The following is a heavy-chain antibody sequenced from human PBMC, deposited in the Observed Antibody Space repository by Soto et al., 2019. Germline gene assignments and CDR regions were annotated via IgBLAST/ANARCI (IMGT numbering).Heavy chain of an antibody. CDR2: IYPGDSKT. Sequence: GESLKISCKGSGFSFTTYWIGWVRQVPGQGLEWMGIIYPGDSKTKYSPSFQGQVNISVDKSNNTAYLQWSSLKASDTGLYFCARLGPGYTDNAYYHRMSVWGQGTTVTVSS. J-gene: IGHJ6*02. CDR1: GFSFTTYW. V-gene: IGHV5-51*01. D-gene: IGHD1-1*01. CDR3: ARLGPGYTDNAYYHRMSV.